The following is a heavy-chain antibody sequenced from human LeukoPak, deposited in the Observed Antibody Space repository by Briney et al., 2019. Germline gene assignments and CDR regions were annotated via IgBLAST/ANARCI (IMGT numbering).Heavy chain of an antibody. J-gene: IGHJ4*02. D-gene: IGHD5-12*01. CDR3: AGTRLIVATITGFDY. CDR1: GGTFSSYA. Sequence: ASVKVSCKASGGTFSSYAISWVRQAPGQGLEWMGGIIPIFGTANYAQKFQGRVTITADESTSTAYMELSSLRSEDTAVYYCAGTRLIVATITGFDYWGQGTLVTVSS. CDR2: IIPIFGTA. V-gene: IGHV1-69*13.